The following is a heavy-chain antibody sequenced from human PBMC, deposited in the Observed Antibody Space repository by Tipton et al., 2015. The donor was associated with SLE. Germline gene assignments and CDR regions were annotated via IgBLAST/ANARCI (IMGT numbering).Heavy chain of an antibody. CDR1: GGSISSYY. Sequence: TLSLTCTVSGGSISSYYWSWIRQPPGKGLEWIGYIYHSGGTKYNPSLESRLTISVDTSNKNQFSLKLRSVTAADPAVYYCARSDAGLDYWGQGTPVTVSS. V-gene: IGHV4-59*08. J-gene: IGHJ4*02. CDR2: IYHSGGT. D-gene: IGHD2-8*01. CDR3: ARSDAGLDY.